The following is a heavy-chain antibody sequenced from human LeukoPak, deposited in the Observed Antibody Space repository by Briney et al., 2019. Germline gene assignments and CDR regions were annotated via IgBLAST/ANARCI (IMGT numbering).Heavy chain of an antibody. CDR1: GFTFYDYA. Sequence: GRSLRLSCAASGFTFYDYAMHWVRQAPGKGLEWVSGISWNSGSIGYADSVKGRFTISRDNAKNSLYLQMNSLRAEDTALYYCAKDSEMVRGLGGMDVWGQGTTVTVSS. V-gene: IGHV3-9*01. J-gene: IGHJ6*02. CDR3: AKDSEMVRGLGGMDV. CDR2: ISWNSGSI. D-gene: IGHD3-10*01.